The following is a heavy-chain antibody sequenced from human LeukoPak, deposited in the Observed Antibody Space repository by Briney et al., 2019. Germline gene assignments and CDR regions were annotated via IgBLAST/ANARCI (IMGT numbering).Heavy chain of an antibody. CDR1: GFTISSYG. D-gene: IGHD2-15*01. CDR2: ISYDGSNK. V-gene: IGHV3-30*18. Sequence: PGGSLRLSCAASGFTISSYGMHWVRQAPGKGLEWVAVISYDGSNKYYADSVKGRFTISRDNSKNTLYLQMNSLRAEDTAVYYCAKSGRYCSGGSCYYYGMDVWGQGTTVTVSS. CDR3: AKSGRYCSGGSCYYYGMDV. J-gene: IGHJ6*02.